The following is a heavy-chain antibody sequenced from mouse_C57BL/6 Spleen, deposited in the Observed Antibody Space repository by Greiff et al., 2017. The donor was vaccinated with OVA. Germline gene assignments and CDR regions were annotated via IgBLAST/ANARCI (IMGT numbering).Heavy chain of an antibody. V-gene: IGHV1-22*01. Sequence: EVQLQQSGPELVKPGASVKMSCKASGYTFTDYNMHWVKQSHGKSLEWIGYINPNNGGTSYNQKFKGKATLTVNKSSSTAYMELRSLTSEDSAVYDCARAWNYGSSYEAMDYWGQGTSVTVSS. CDR1: GYTFTDYN. CDR3: ARAWNYGSSYEAMDY. J-gene: IGHJ4*01. CDR2: INPNNGGT. D-gene: IGHD1-1*01.